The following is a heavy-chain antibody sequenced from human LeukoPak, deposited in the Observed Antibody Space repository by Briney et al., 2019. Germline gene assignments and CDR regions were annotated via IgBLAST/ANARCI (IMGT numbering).Heavy chain of an antibody. D-gene: IGHD3-16*02. V-gene: IGHV3-23*01. CDR2: VFGGGFGA. CDR3: AKFEGHPWGTYRLDY. CDR1: GFTLCDFS. J-gene: IGHJ4*02. Sequence: GGALRLSCVASGFTLCDFSMTWVRQAPGKGLGWVAAVFGGGFGAYYVHSVKGRFTISRDNSKNTLYLQMNSLRVEDTAVYYCAKFEGHPWGTYRLDYWGLGTLVTVS.